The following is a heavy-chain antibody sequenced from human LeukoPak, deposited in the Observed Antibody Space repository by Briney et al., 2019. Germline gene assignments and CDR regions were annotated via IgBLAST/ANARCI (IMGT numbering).Heavy chain of an antibody. CDR1: GGSISSNGYY. Sequence: SETLSLTCTVSGGSISSNGYYWGWIRQPPGKGLEWIGSIYYTGSTNYNPSLKSRVTISVDTSKNQFSLKLSSVTAADTAVYYCAKGEEYQLRAAPGLGGFHPWGQGTLVTVSS. CDR2: IYYTGST. CDR3: AKGEEYQLRAAPGLGGFHP. D-gene: IGHD2-2*01. J-gene: IGHJ5*02. V-gene: IGHV4-39*07.